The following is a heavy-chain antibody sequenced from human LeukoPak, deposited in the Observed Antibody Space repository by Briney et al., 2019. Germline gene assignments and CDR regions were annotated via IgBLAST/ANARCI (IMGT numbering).Heavy chain of an antibody. D-gene: IGHD2-2*02. V-gene: IGHV3-7*01. CDR3: ARLVGYCSSTSCYRYFDY. J-gene: IGHJ4*02. CDR2: IKQDGSEK. Sequence: GGSLRLSCAASGFTFSSYWMSWVRQAPGKGLEWVANIKQDGSEKYYVDSVKGRFTISRDTAKDSLYLQMNSLRAEDTAVYICARLVGYCSSTSCYRYFDYWGQGTLVTVSS. CDR1: GFTFSSYW.